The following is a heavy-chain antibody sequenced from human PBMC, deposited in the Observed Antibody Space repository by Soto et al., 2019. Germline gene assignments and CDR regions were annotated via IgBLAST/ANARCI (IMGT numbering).Heavy chain of an antibody. CDR2: FCCSGTT. J-gene: IGHJ4*02. V-gene: IGHV4-59*08. Sequence: SETLSLTCTVSGDSISNYYWTWIRQPPGKGLEWVGFFCCSGTTTYNPSLKNRVAILVDKSKNQFSLKLMSLSAADTAVYYCGRLEGLATISYYFDYWGQGALVTVSS. D-gene: IGHD3-9*01. CDR3: GRLEGLATISYYFDY. CDR1: GDSISNYY.